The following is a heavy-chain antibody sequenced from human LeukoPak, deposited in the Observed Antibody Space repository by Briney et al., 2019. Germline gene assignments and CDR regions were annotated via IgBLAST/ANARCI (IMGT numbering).Heavy chain of an antibody. CDR1: GGSISSYY. Sequence: PSETLSLTCTVSGGSISSYYWSWSRQPPGKGLEWIGYIYYSGSTNYNPSLKSRVTISVDTSKNQFSLKLSSVTAADTAVYYCARDYYDSSAMVWGQGTMVTVSS. CDR2: IYYSGST. CDR3: ARDYYDSSAMV. D-gene: IGHD3-22*01. J-gene: IGHJ3*01. V-gene: IGHV4-59*01.